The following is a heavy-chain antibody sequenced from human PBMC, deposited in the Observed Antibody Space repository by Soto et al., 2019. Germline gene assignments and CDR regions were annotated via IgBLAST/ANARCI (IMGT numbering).Heavy chain of an antibody. J-gene: IGHJ6*02. V-gene: IGHV3-21*01. CDR2: ISSSSSYI. D-gene: IGHD1-20*01. Sequence: PGGSLRLSCAASGFTFSSYSMNWVRQAPGKGLEWVSSISSSSSYIYYADSVKGRFTISRDNAKNSLYLQMNSLRAEDTAVYYCARENYNWNPLYYYYGMDVWGQGTTVTVSS. CDR3: ARENYNWNPLYYYYGMDV. CDR1: GFTFSSYS.